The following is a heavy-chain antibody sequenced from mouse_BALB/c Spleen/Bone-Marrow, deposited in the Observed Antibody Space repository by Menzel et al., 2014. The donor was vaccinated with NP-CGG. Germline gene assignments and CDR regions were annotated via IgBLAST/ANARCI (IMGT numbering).Heavy chain of an antibody. D-gene: IGHD2-3*01. CDR2: INPDSSTI. V-gene: IGHV4-1*02. Sequence: VQLQQSGGGLVQPGGSLKLSCAASGFDFSRYWMSWVRQAPGKGLEWIGEINPDSSTINYTPSLKDKFIIPRDNAKNTLYLQMSKVRSEDTALYYCARLGYYGYFNYWGQGTSLTVSS. CDR3: ARLGYYGYFNY. CDR1: GFDFSRYW. J-gene: IGHJ2*02.